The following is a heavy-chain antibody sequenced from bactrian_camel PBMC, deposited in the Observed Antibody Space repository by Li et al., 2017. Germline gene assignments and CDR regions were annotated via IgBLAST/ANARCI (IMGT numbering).Heavy chain of an antibody. J-gene: IGHJ4*01. CDR2: VDNDGRT. CDR1: GYIPSGYC. CDR3: AADLFGCASWLRGKSNY. D-gene: IGHD2*01. Sequence: HVQLVESGGGSVQAGGSLTLACSVSGYIPSGYCAGWFRQAPGKDREGVATVDNDGRTTYADSVKDRFTISKDNGKNTLYLQMNSLKPEDTAMYYCAADLFGCASWLRGKSNYWGQGTQVTV. V-gene: IGHV3S53*01.